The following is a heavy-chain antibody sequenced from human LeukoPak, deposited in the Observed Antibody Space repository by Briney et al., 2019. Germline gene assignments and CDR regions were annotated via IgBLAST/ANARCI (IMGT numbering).Heavy chain of an antibody. Sequence: GGSLRLSCAASGFTLSSHTMNWVRQAPGKGLEWVSYITSGGTTIYYADSVKGRFTISRDNARNSLYLQMNSLRAEDTAVYYCARDYSTVTTFFDYWGQGTLVTVSS. J-gene: IGHJ4*02. D-gene: IGHD4-17*01. V-gene: IGHV3-48*01. CDR1: GFTLSSHT. CDR3: ARDYSTVTTFFDY. CDR2: ITSGGTTI.